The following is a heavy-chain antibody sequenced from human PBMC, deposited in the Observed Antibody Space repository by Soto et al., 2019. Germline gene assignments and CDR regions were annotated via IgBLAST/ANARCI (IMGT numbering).Heavy chain of an antibody. CDR1: GGSVCRSSYY. D-gene: IGHD3-16*02. CDR3: ASLYDYVWGTYRRPDY. CDR2: IYYSGST. Sequence: PSETLSLTCTVSGGSVCRSSYYWGWIRRSPRNGSECLGTIYYSGSTYSNPSLKSRVTLSVDTSKNQFSLKLSSVTAADTAVYSCASLYDYVWGTYRRPDYWGQGTLVTVS. J-gene: IGHJ4*02. V-gene: IGHV4-39*01.